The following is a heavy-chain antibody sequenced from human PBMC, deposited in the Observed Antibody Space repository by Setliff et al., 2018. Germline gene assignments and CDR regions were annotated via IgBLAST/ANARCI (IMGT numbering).Heavy chain of an antibody. CDR3: ARDTRDKYDSSGYYLSLDS. J-gene: IGHJ4*02. V-gene: IGHV1-69*13. CDR2: IIPVFRTA. Sequence: SVKVSCKASGGTFRTDGFSWVRQAPGQGLEWMGRIIPVFRTANYAQKFRGRVTITADEVARTAYMELSTLRSEDTAVYYCARDTRDKYDSSGYYLSLDSWGQGSPVTVSS. CDR1: GGTFRTDG. D-gene: IGHD3-22*01.